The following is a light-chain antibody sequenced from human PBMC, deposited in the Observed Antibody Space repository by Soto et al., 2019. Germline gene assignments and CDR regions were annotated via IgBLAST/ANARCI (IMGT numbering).Light chain of an antibody. Sequence: EIVLTQSPGTLSLSPGERATLSCRASEFLSSSYLVWYQQKPGQAPRLLIYAASRRATGIPDRFSGSGSAIEYTLTINTLEPEYFAVYYCQQQGTFGQGTKLEIK. CDR1: EFLSSSY. V-gene: IGKV3-20*01. CDR3: QQQGT. CDR2: AAS. J-gene: IGKJ2*01.